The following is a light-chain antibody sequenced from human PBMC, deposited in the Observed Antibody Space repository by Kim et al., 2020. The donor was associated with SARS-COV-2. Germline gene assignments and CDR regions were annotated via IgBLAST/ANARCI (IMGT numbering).Light chain of an antibody. CDR3: QQYNSYHYT. CDR1: QSISSW. J-gene: IGKJ2*01. CDR2: KAS. V-gene: IGKV1-5*03. Sequence: DIQMTQSPSTLSASVGDRVTITCRASQSISSWLAWYQQKPGKAPKLLIYKASSLESGVPSRFSGSGSGTEFTLTISSLQPDDFATYYCQQYNSYHYTFGQGTKLEI.